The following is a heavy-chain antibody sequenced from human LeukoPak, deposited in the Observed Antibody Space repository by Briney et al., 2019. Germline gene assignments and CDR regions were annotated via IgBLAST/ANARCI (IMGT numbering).Heavy chain of an antibody. Sequence: GGSLRLSCAASGFTFSSYAMSWVRQAPGKGLEWVSAISGSGGSTYYADSVKGRFTISRDNAKNSLYLQMNSLRAEDTAVYYCARDSPTVVTPIPLDYWGQGTLVTVSS. CDR2: ISGSGGST. CDR1: GFTFSSYA. V-gene: IGHV3-23*01. CDR3: ARDSPTVVTPIPLDY. D-gene: IGHD4-23*01. J-gene: IGHJ4*02.